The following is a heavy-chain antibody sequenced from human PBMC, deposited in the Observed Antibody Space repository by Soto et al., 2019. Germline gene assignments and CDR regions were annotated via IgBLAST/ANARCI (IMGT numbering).Heavy chain of an antibody. CDR2: IIPIFGTA. J-gene: IGHJ6*02. CDR1: GGTFSSYA. CDR3: ARDLRLGKSSGMGV. V-gene: IGHV1-69*06. D-gene: IGHD1-26*01. Sequence: QVQLVQSGAEVKKPGSSVKVSCKASGGTFSSYAISWVRQAPGQGLEWMGGIIPIFGTANYAQKFQGRVTITADKSTSKPYMELSSLRSEDTAVYYCARDLRLGKSSGMGVGGQGTTVGVSS.